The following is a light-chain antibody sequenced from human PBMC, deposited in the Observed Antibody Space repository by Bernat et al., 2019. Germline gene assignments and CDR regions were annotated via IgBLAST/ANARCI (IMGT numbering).Light chain of an antibody. CDR1: SSNIGSNN. V-gene: IGLV1-44*01. Sequence: QSVLTQPPSASGSPGQSVTISCSGSSSNIGSNNVNWYQQLPGAAPQLLIYSNYERSSGVPDRFTGSKSGTSASLAISGLQSEDAGDYFCAAWDDSLNGGFGGGTKLTVL. CDR2: SNY. CDR3: AAWDDSLNGG. J-gene: IGLJ2*01.